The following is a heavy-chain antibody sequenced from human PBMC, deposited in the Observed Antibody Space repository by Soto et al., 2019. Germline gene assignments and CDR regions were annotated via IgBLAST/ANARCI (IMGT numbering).Heavy chain of an antibody. CDR3: ARAQRGYYGSGSYFPRAPWFDP. Sequence: SETLSLTCTVSGGSISSYYWSWIRQPPGKGLEWIGYIYYSGSTNYNPSLKSRVTISVDTSKNQFSLKLSSVTAADTAVYYCARAQRGYYGSGSYFPRAPWFDPWGQGTLVTVSS. V-gene: IGHV4-59*01. J-gene: IGHJ5*02. CDR2: IYYSGST. D-gene: IGHD3-10*01. CDR1: GGSISSYY.